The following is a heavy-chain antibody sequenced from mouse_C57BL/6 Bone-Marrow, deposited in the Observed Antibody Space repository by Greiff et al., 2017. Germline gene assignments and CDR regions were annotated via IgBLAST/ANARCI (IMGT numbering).Heavy chain of an antibody. D-gene: IGHD2-13*01. J-gene: IGHJ4*01. CDR2: IYPGGGYT. CDR1: GYTFTNYW. Sequence: QVQLQQSGAELVRPGTSVKMSCKASGYTFTNYWIGWAKQRPGHGLEWIGDIYPGGGYTNYNEKFKGKATLTADKSSSTAYMQVSSLTSEDSAIYYCARDGEGALYDWGQGTSVTVSS. CDR3: ARDGEGALYD. V-gene: IGHV1-63*01.